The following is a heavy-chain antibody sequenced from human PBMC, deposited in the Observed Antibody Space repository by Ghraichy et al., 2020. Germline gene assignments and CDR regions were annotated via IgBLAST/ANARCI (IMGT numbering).Heavy chain of an antibody. Sequence: SVNVSCKASGGTFSSYAISWVRQAPGQGLEWMGGIIPIFGTANYAQKFQGRVTITADESTSTAYMELSSLRSEDTAVYYCARMLIPDTAMGVLDYWGQGTLVTVSS. CDR3: ARMLIPDTAMGVLDY. D-gene: IGHD5-18*01. J-gene: IGHJ4*02. CDR2: IIPIFGTA. V-gene: IGHV1-69*13. CDR1: GGTFSSYA.